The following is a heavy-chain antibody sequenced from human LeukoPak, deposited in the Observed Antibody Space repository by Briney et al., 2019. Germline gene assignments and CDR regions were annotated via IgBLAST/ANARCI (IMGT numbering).Heavy chain of an antibody. CDR1: GFTFSSYS. D-gene: IGHD3-22*01. CDR2: ISSSSSYI. V-gene: IGHV3-21*01. CDR3: ARDLSYYDSYFDY. Sequence: GCLRLSCAASGFTFSSYSMTSVRPAPGNGLQWVSSISSSSSYIYYADSVKGRFTISRDNAKNSLYLQMNSLRAEDTAVYYCARDLSYYDSYFDYWGQGTLVTVSS. J-gene: IGHJ4*02.